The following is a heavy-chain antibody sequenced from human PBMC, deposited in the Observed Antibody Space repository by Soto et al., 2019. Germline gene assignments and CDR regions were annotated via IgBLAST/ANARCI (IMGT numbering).Heavy chain of an antibody. CDR1: GGSFSGCY. Sequence: PSETLSLTCAVYGGSFSGCYWSWIRQPPGKGLEWIGEINHSGSTNYNPSLKSRVTISVDTSKNQFSLKLSSVTAADTAVYYCARGEYQLLFYYYYYMDVWGKGTTVTVSS. J-gene: IGHJ6*03. CDR2: INHSGST. CDR3: ARGEYQLLFYYYYYMDV. V-gene: IGHV4-34*01. D-gene: IGHD2-2*01.